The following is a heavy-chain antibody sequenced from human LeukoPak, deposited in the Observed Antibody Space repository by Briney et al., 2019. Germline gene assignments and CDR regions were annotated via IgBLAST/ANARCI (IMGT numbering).Heavy chain of an antibody. CDR1: GGSISSDY. V-gene: IGHV4-59*01. D-gene: IGHD6-19*01. CDR3: ARSTGGWSYFDH. J-gene: IGHJ4*02. Sequence: SETLSLTCTVSGGSISSDYWSWIRQPPGKGLEWIGYIYDSGTTNYNPSLKSRATISEDMSKNQFSLKVRSVTAADTAVYYCARSTGGWSYFDHWGQGILVTVSS. CDR2: IYDSGTT.